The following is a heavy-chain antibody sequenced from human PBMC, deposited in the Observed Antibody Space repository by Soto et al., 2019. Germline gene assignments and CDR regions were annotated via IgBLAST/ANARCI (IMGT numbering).Heavy chain of an antibody. CDR3: AKDLAVSSSWLHDYYGMDV. V-gene: IGHV3-23*01. CDR1: GFTFSSYA. J-gene: IGHJ6*02. D-gene: IGHD6-13*01. Sequence: PGGSLRLSCAASGFTFSSYAMSWVRPAPGKGLEWVSAISGSGGSTYYADSVKGRFTISRDNSKNTLYLQMNSLRAEDTAVYYSAKDLAVSSSWLHDYYGMDVWGQGTTVTVSS. CDR2: ISGSGGST.